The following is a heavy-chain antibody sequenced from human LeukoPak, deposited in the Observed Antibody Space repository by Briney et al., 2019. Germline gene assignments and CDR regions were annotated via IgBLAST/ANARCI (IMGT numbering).Heavy chain of an antibody. D-gene: IGHD3-10*01. CDR1: GYTFTSYG. J-gene: IGHJ5*02. V-gene: IGHV1-18*04. CDR3: ARGLSTMVRGVIPQYNWFDP. Sequence: ASVKVSCKASGYTFTSYGISWVRQAPGQGLEWVGWISAYNGNTNYAQKLQGRVTMTTDTSTSTAYMELRSLRSDDTAVYYCARGLSTMVRGVIPQYNWFDPWGQGTLVTVSS. CDR2: ISAYNGNT.